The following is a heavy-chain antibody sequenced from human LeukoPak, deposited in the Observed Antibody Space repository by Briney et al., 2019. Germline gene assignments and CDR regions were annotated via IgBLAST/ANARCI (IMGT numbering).Heavy chain of an antibody. D-gene: IGHD6-13*01. J-gene: IGHJ3*02. V-gene: IGHV3-48*03. Sequence: GGSLRLSCAASGFTFSSYEMNWVRQAPGKGLEWVSYISSSGSTIYYADSVKGRFTISRDNAKNSLYLQMNSLRAEDTAVYYCARELAAAGQDAFDIWGQGTMVTVSS. CDR2: ISSSGSTI. CDR1: GFTFSSYE. CDR3: ARELAAAGQDAFDI.